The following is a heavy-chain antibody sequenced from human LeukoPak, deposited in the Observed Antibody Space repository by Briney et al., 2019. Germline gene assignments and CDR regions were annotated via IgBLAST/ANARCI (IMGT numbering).Heavy chain of an antibody. J-gene: IGHJ4*02. V-gene: IGHV3-74*01. D-gene: IGHD5-24*01. Sequence: GGSLRLSCAASGFTFSSYWMHWVRQAPGKGLVWVSRINSDGSSTNYADSVRGRFTISRDNAKNTLYLQMNSLATEDSGLYYCAKDGGLRDGPYYFDYCGRGTLVTVSS. CDR1: GFTFSSYW. CDR3: AKDGGLRDGPYYFDY. CDR2: INSDGSST.